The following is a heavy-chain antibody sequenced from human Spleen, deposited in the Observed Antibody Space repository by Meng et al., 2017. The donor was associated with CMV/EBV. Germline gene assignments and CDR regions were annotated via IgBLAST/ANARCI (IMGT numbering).Heavy chain of an antibody. CDR2: INPDSGGT. J-gene: IGHJ5*02. Sequence: KVSCKASGYTFTGYYMHWVRQAPGQGLEWMGWINPDSGGTNYARNFQGRVTMTRDTSISTAYMELSRLRSDDTAVYYCARDRIPYYDFWSGGGWFDPWGQGTLVTVSS. CDR3: ARDRIPYYDFWSGGGWFDP. D-gene: IGHD3-3*01. CDR1: GYTFTGYY. V-gene: IGHV1-2*02.